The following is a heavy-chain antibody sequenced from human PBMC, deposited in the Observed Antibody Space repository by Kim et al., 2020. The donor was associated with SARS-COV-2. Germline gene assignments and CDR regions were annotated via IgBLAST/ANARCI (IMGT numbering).Heavy chain of an antibody. V-gene: IGHV1-46*01. J-gene: IGHJ4*02. Sequence: AQKFRSRVPMTRETTTSTIYMELGSLRSEDTAVYYCARVGDPVVEGGFDYWGQGTLVTVSS. CDR3: ARVGDPVVEGGFDY. D-gene: IGHD2-15*01.